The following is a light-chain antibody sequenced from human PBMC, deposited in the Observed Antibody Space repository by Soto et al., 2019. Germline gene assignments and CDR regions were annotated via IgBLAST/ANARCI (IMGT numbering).Light chain of an antibody. Sequence: EIVLTQSTGTLALSPGQRATLSCSASQSVSSSYLAWYQVKPGQAPRLLIYGASNRATDIPDRFSGSGSGKDFTLTISRLEPEDFAVYFCQQYDGLPWTFGQGTKVEIK. V-gene: IGKV3-20*01. CDR2: GAS. CDR3: QQYDGLPWT. CDR1: QSVSSSY. J-gene: IGKJ1*01.